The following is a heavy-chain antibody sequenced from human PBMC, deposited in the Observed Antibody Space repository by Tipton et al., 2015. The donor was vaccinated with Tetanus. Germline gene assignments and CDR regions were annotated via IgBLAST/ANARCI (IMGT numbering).Heavy chain of an antibody. Sequence: SLRLSCAASGFTFSSYAMSWVRQAPGKGLEWVSAISGSGGSTYYADSVKGRFTISRDNSKNTPYLQMNSLRAEDTAVYYCASAKYCGGDCYFKWNAFDIWGQGTMVTVAS. CDR2: ISGSGGST. D-gene: IGHD2-21*02. CDR3: ASAKYCGGDCYFKWNAFDI. V-gene: IGHV3-23*01. J-gene: IGHJ3*02. CDR1: GFTFSSYA.